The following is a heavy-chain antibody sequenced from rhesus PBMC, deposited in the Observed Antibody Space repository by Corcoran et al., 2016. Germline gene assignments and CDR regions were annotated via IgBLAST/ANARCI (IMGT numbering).Heavy chain of an antibody. CDR2: ISATDGST. CDR3: ARGLFYFAY. Sequence: QVQLQESGPGLVKPSETLSLTCAVSGGSLKNNHWTWIRQPPGKGLECIGYISATDGSTHHNPSLRSLITLSTDPSKNQFSLELNSLTAADTAVYYCARGLFYFAYWGQGVLVSVSS. V-gene: IGHV4-173*01. J-gene: IGHJ4*01. CDR1: GGSLKNNH.